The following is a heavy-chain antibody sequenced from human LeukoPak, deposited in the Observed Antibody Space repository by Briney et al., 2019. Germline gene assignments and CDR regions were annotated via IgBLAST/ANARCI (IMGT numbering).Heavy chain of an antibody. CDR1: GYTFTGYY. V-gene: IGHV1-2*02. D-gene: IGHD1-7*01. CDR3: ARDDNWNYENNWFGP. CDR2: INPNSGGT. Sequence: ASVKVSCKASGYTFTGYYIHWVRQAPGQGLEWMGWINPNSGGTNYAQKFQGRVTMTRDTSISTAYMELSRLRSDDTAVYYCARDDNWNYENNWFGPRGQGTLVTVSS. J-gene: IGHJ5*02.